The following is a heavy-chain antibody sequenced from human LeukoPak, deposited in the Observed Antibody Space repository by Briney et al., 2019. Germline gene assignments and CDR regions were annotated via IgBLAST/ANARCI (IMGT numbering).Heavy chain of an antibody. Sequence: PGGSLRLSCAASGFTFSSYAMSWVRRAPGKGLEWVAVISNDGGNKHHADSVRGRFTISRDNSKNTLYLQMNSLRPEDSAVYYCAKDTSSWYYRYFQHWGQGILVTVSS. CDR2: ISNDGGNK. CDR1: GFTFSSYA. V-gene: IGHV3-30*18. J-gene: IGHJ1*01. D-gene: IGHD6-13*01. CDR3: AKDTSSWYYRYFQH.